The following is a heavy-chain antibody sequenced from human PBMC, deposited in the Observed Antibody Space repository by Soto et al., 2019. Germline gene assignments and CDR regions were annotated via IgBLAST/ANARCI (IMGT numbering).Heavy chain of an antibody. CDR2: IWYDGSNK. CDR1: GFTFSSYG. V-gene: IGHV3-33*01. Sequence: QVQLVESGGGVVQPGRSLRLSCAASGFTFSSYGMHWVRQAPGKELEWVAVIWYDGSNKYYADSVKGRFTISRDNSKKPLYLQMNSLGAGDTAVSYCATQGVGATSFDYWGQATLVTVSS. D-gene: IGHD1-26*01. J-gene: IGHJ4*02. CDR3: ATQGVGATSFDY.